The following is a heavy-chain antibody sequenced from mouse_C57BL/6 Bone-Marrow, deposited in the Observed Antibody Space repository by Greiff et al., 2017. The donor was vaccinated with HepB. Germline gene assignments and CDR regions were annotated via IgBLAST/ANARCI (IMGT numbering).Heavy chain of an antibody. Sequence: EVQVVESEGGLVQPGRSMKLSCTASGFTFSDYYMAWVRQVPEKGLEWVANINYDGSSTYYLDSLKSRFIISRDNAKNILYLQMSSLKSEDTATYYCARDRELGAMDYWGQGTSVTVSS. J-gene: IGHJ4*01. V-gene: IGHV5-16*01. CDR2: INYDGSST. CDR3: ARDRELGAMDY. D-gene: IGHD3-3*01. CDR1: GFTFSDYY.